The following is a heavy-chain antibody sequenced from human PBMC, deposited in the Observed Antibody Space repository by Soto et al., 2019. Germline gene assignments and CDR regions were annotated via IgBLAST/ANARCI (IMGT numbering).Heavy chain of an antibody. Sequence: LRLSCAASGFTFSSYAMSWVRQAPGKGLEWVSAISGSGGSTYYADSVKGRFTISRDNSKNTLYLQMNSLRAEDTAVYYCAKDGIRTGTMKYDYWGQGTLVTVSS. CDR1: GFTFSSYA. CDR3: AKDGIRTGTMKYDY. V-gene: IGHV3-23*01. J-gene: IGHJ4*02. CDR2: ISGSGGST. D-gene: IGHD1-7*01.